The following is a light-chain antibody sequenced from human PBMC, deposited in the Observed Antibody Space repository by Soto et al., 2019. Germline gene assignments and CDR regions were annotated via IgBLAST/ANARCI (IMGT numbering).Light chain of an antibody. V-gene: IGKV3-15*01. CDR1: QSVSSSY. CDR2: GAS. CDR3: QQYNNWPV. J-gene: IGKJ3*01. Sequence: EIVLTQSPGTLSLSPGERATLSCRASQSVSSSYLAWYQQKPGQAPRLLIYGASTRATGIPARFSGSGSGTEFTLTISSLQSEDFAVYYCQQYNNWPVFGPGTKVDI.